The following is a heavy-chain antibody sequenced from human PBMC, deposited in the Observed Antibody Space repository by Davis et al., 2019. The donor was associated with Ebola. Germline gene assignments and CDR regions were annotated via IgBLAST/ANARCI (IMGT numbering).Heavy chain of an antibody. J-gene: IGHJ5*02. CDR3: ARSAITIFGVPMGWFDP. V-gene: IGHV4-59*01. D-gene: IGHD3-3*01. CDR2: IYYSGSP. Sequence: SETLSLTCFVSGGSISNYYWSWIRQPPGKGLEWTGYIYYSGSPNYNPSLKSRVTISVDPSKNQFSLKLSSVTAADTAVYYCARSAITIFGVPMGWFDPWGQGTLVTVSS. CDR1: GGSISNYY.